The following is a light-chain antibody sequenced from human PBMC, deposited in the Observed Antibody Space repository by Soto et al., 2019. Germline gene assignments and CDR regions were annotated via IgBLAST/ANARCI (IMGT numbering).Light chain of an antibody. CDR2: DAS. V-gene: IGKV1-5*01. Sequence: DIQMTQSPSTLSASVGDRVTITCRASQSISSWLAWYQQKPGKAPKLLIYDASSLESGAPSRFSGSGSGTDFTLTIDSLQPDDVATYYCLRYNAFSQTFGQGTKVDIK. CDR3: LRYNAFSQT. CDR1: QSISSW. J-gene: IGKJ1*01.